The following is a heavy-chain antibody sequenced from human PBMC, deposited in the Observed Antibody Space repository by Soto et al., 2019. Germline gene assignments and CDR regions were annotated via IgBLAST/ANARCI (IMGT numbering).Heavy chain of an antibody. J-gene: IGHJ6*03. Sequence: SETLSLTCAVYGGSFSGYYWSWIRQPPGKGLEWIGEINHSGSTNYNPSLKSRVTISVDTSKNQFSLNLRSVTAADTAVYYCARCVRHGYCSSTSCYYDYYMDVWGKGTTVTVSS. V-gene: IGHV4-34*01. CDR2: INHSGST. CDR3: ARCVRHGYCSSTSCYYDYYMDV. CDR1: GGSFSGYY. D-gene: IGHD2-2*03.